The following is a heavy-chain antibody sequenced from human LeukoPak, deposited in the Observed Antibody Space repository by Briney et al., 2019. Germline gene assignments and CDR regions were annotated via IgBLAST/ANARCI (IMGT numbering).Heavy chain of an antibody. D-gene: IGHD3-22*01. CDR3: AFTMVVSSYYFDY. CDR1: GGSFSGYY. J-gene: IGHJ4*02. V-gene: IGHV4-34*01. Sequence: PSETLSLTCAVYGGSFSGYYWSWIRQPPGKGLEWIGEINHSGSTNYNPSLKSRVTISVDTSKNQFSLKLSSVTAADTAVYYCAFTMVVSSYYFDYWGQGTLVTVSS. CDR2: INHSGST.